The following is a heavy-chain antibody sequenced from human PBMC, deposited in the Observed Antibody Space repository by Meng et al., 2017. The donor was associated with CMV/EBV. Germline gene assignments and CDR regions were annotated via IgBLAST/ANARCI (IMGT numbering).Heavy chain of an antibody. V-gene: IGHV3-23*01. CDR1: GFTFSSYA. CDR3: VKDYDSSGLGAYYFDY. Sequence: GESLKISCAASGFTFSSYAMSWVRQAPGKGLEWVSAISGSGGSTYYADSVKGRFTISRDNSKNTLYLQMNSLRAEDTAVYYCVKDYDSSGLGAYYFDYWGQGTLVTVSS. J-gene: IGHJ4*02. CDR2: ISGSGGST. D-gene: IGHD3-22*01.